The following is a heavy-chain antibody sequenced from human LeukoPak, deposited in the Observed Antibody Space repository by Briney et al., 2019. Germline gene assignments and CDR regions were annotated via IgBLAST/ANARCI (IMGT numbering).Heavy chain of an antibody. Sequence: ADTLSLTCAVYGGSFSGYYWSWIRQPPGKGLEWIGEINHSESTNYNPSLKSRVTISVDTSKNQFSLKLSSVTAADTAVYYCASFGSGSYYYYGMDVWGQGTTVTVSS. J-gene: IGHJ6*02. CDR2: INHSEST. CDR1: GGSFSGYY. CDR3: ASFGSGSYYYYGMDV. V-gene: IGHV4-34*01. D-gene: IGHD1-26*01.